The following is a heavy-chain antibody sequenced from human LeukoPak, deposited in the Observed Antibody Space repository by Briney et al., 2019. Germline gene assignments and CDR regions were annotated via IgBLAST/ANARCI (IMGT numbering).Heavy chain of an antibody. CDR3: ARDLIAVAAPGY. D-gene: IGHD6-19*01. CDR1: GGTFSSYA. Sequence: ASVKVSCKASGGTFSSYAISWVRQAPGQGLEWMGGIIPIFGTANYAQKFQGRVTITTDESTSTVYMELSSLRSEDTAVYYCARDLIAVAAPGYWGQGTLVTVSS. V-gene: IGHV1-69*05. CDR2: IIPIFGTA. J-gene: IGHJ4*02.